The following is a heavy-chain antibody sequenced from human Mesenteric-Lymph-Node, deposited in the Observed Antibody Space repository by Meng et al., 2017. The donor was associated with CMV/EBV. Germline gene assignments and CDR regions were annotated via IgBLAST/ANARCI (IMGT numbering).Heavy chain of an antibody. CDR2: IYSGGNT. Sequence: GGSLRLSCAASGFTVSTNYMTWVRQAPGKGLEWVSLIYSGGNTYYADSVRGRFTISRDSSKKMVYLQLNNLRAEDTAVYFCARDTFWSGEFDYWGQGTLVTVSS. V-gene: IGHV3-53*05. CDR3: ARDTFWSGEFDY. CDR1: GFTVSTNY. J-gene: IGHJ4*02. D-gene: IGHD3-3*01.